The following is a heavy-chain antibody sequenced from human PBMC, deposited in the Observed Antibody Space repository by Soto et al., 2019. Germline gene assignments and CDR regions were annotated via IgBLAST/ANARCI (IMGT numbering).Heavy chain of an antibody. J-gene: IGHJ4*02. Sequence: EVQLVESGGGLVQPGGSLRLSCAASGFTFSSYSMNWVRQAPGKGLEWVSYISSSSTIYYADSVKGRFTISRDNAKNSLYLQMNSLRAEDTAVYYCARDPYLGWGQGTLVTVSS. CDR2: ISSSSTI. D-gene: IGHD2-21*01. V-gene: IGHV3-48*01. CDR1: GFTFSSYS. CDR3: ARDPYLG.